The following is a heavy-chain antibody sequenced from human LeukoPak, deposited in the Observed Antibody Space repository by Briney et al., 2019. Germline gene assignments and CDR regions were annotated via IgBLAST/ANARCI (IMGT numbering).Heavy chain of an antibody. D-gene: IGHD4-23*01. Sequence: SVKVSCKASGGTFSSYAISWVRQAPGQGLEWMGGIIPIFGTANYAQKFQGRVTITTDESTSTAYMELSSLRSEDTAVYYCARRPYSDYGGNYHYFDYWGQGTLVTVSS. J-gene: IGHJ4*02. CDR3: ARRPYSDYGGNYHYFDY. CDR1: GGTFSSYA. V-gene: IGHV1-69*05. CDR2: IIPIFGTA.